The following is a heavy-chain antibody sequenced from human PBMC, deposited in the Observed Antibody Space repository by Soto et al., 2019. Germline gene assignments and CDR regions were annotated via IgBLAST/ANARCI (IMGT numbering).Heavy chain of an antibody. V-gene: IGHV1-18*01. CDR2: IRAYNGNT. CDR3: ARDAPPADY. Sequence: QVQLVQSGAEVKKPGASVKVSCKASGYTFTSYGISWVRQAPGQGLEWMGWIRAYNGNTHYAQKLQGRVTRTTDTSTGTAYMELRSLRSADTAVYYSARDAPPADYWGQGTLVTVSS. CDR1: GYTFTSYG. J-gene: IGHJ4*02.